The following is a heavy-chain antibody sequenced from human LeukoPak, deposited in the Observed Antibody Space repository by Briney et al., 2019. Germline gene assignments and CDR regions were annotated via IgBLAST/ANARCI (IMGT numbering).Heavy chain of an antibody. J-gene: IGHJ4*02. V-gene: IGHV2-5*02. CDR1: GFSLSTSGVG. CDR3: AHKDTGDSSGYYHDGSLDY. CDR2: IYWDDDK. Sequence: SGPTLVKPTQALTLTCTFSGFSLSTSGVGVGWIRQPPGKALEWLALIYWDDDKRYSPSLKSRLTITKDTSKNQVVLTMTNMDPVDTATYYCAHKDTGDSSGYYHDGSLDYWGQGTLVTVSS. D-gene: IGHD3-22*01.